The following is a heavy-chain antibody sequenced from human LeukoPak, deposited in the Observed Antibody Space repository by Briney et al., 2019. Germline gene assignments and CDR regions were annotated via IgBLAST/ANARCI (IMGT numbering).Heavy chain of an antibody. Sequence: GGSLRLSCAASGFTFSSYSMNWVRQAPGKGLEWVSSISSSSSYIYYADSVKGRFTISRDNAKNSLYLQMNSLRAEDTAVYYCARFPGDYDSSGYYYVDFDYWGQGTLVTVSS. J-gene: IGHJ4*02. V-gene: IGHV3-21*01. CDR2: ISSSSSYI. D-gene: IGHD3-22*01. CDR1: GFTFSSYS. CDR3: ARFPGDYDSSGYYYVDFDY.